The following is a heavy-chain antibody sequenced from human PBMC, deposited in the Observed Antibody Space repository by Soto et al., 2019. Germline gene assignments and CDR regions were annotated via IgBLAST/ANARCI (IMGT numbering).Heavy chain of an antibody. J-gene: IGHJ3*01. CDR2: ITSNGEIT. V-gene: IGHV3-64D*06. CDR3: VKDRAVGRSWNDAFDV. D-gene: IGHD6-13*01. Sequence: GGSLRLSCSASGFTFNSNYMHWVRRTPGEGLEFVSMITSNGEITYYADSVKGRFTISRDNSKNTLYLQMSSLRPEDTGVYYCVKDRAVGRSWNDAFDVWGHGTMVTVSS. CDR1: GFTFNSNY.